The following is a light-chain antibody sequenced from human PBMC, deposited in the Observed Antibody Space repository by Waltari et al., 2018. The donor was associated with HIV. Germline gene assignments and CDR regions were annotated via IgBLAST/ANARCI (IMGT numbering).Light chain of an antibody. V-gene: IGLV3-21*02. CDR1: YIAKKR. CDR2: DDS. J-gene: IGLJ2*01. CDR3: QVRDTDVI. Sequence: YVVTQPPSLSVAPGHTAYIDCYGEYIAKKRVNWYRFQPGQAPALVMYDDSARPPGIPERFSGSNSGNTATLTIGSVEAGDEADYFCQVRDTDVIFGGGTRLSVL.